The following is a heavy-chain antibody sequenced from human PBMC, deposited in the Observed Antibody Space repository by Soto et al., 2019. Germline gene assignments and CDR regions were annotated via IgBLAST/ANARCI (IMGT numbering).Heavy chain of an antibody. D-gene: IGHD6-13*01. CDR1: GYTFTSYG. V-gene: IGHV1-18*01. CDR3: ARAWAAAGPFDY. Sequence: QVQLVQSGAEVKKPGASVKVSCKASGYTFTSYGISWVRQAPGQGLEWMGWISAYNGNTNYAQKLQGRVTMTTDTSKGTAYRELRRLRSDDTAVYSYARAWAAAGPFDYWGQGTLVTVSS. CDR2: ISAYNGNT. J-gene: IGHJ4*02.